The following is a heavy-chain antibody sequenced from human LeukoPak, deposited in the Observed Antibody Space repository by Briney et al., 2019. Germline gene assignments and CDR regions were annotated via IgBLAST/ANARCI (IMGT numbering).Heavy chain of an antibody. J-gene: IGHJ4*02. CDR1: GFSLSNARMG. Sequence: SGPVLVKPTETLTLTCTVSGFSLSNARMGVSWIRQPPGKALGWLAHIFSDDEKSYSTSMKRKLTISKDTSKSQVVLNMTNMDPVDTATYYCARIPRGFRSSGWGYFDYWGQGTLVTVSS. D-gene: IGHD6-19*01. CDR3: ARIPRGFRSSGWGYFDY. V-gene: IGHV2-26*01. CDR2: IFSDDEK.